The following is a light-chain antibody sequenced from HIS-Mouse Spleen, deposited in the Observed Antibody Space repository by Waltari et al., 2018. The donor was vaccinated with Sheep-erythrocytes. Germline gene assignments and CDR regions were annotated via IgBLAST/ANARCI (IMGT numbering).Light chain of an antibody. CDR1: SSDVGGYNY. V-gene: IGLV2-23*01. CDR2: EGS. Sequence: QSALTQPRSVSGSPGQSVTISCTGTSSDVGGYNYVSWYQQHPGKAPKPMIYEGSKRPSGFSNPFSGSKSGNPASLTISGLQAEDEADYYCCSYAGSSTPWVFGGGTKLTVL. CDR3: CSYAGSSTPWV. J-gene: IGLJ3*02.